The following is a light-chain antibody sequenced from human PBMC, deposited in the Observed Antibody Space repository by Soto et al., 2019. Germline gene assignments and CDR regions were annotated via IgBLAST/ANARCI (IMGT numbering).Light chain of an antibody. CDR2: EVT. CDR3: CSYGGTYTFVI. V-gene: IGLV2-23*02. Sequence: QSALTQPASVSGSPGQSITISCTGTSSDVGDYNLVSWYQQHPGKAPKLMIYEVTKRPSGVSNRFSGSKSGNTASLTISGLQAEDEADYYCCSYGGTYTFVIFGGGTKVTVL. CDR1: SSDVGDYNL. J-gene: IGLJ2*01.